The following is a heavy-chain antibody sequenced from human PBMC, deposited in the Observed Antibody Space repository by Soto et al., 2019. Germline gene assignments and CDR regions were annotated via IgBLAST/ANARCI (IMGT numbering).Heavy chain of an antibody. CDR1: TFSVLTSSYY. CDR3: ARNWNIALIPAHYFDS. Sequence: PSETRSPPGTVGTFSVLTSSYYWAWIRQPPGRRRQLVRPVYYTGSTYYTPSLWSRLRISIATSTHLCSRILSSGTAEDTAVYYCARNWNIALIPAHYFDSWGQGTLVTACS. D-gene: IGHD2-8*01. V-gene: IGHV4-39*01. CDR2: VYYTGST. J-gene: IGHJ4*02.